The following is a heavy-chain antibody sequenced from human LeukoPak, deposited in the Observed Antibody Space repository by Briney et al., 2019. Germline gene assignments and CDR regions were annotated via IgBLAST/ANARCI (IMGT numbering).Heavy chain of an antibody. Sequence: GGSLRLSCAASGFTFSSYWMSWVRQAPGKGLEWVANIKQDGSEKYYVDSVKGRFTISRDNAKNSLYLQMNSLRAEDTAVYYCASSPIRHYYDSSGYLDYWGQGTLVTVSS. D-gene: IGHD3-22*01. CDR2: IKQDGSEK. CDR1: GFTFSSYW. V-gene: IGHV3-7*01. J-gene: IGHJ4*02. CDR3: ASSPIRHYYDSSGYLDY.